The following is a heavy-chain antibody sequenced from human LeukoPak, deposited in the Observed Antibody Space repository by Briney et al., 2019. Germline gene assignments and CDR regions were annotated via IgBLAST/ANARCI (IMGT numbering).Heavy chain of an antibody. CDR2: IYSSGST. D-gene: IGHD7-27*01. J-gene: IGHJ4*02. Sequence: GGSLRLSCAASGFSVSSNYMNWVRQAPGKGLEWVSVIYSSGSTYYADSMKGRFTISRYNSKNTLYLQKNSLRAEDTAVYYCAKDPALGLYFDYWGQGTLVTVSS. V-gene: IGHV3-53*01. CDR1: GFSVSSNY. CDR3: AKDPALGLYFDY.